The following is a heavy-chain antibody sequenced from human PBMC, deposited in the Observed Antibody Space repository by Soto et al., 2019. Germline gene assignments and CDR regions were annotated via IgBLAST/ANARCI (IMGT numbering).Heavy chain of an antibody. CDR3: ARISSGWWGAPGTFDI. CDR1: GYSFTSYW. V-gene: IGHV5-51*01. D-gene: IGHD6-19*01. J-gene: IGHJ3*02. CDR2: IYPGDSDT. Sequence: GESLKISCKGSGYSFTSYWIGWVRQMPGKGLEWMGIIYPGDSDTRYSPSFQGQVTISADKSISTAYLQWSSLKASDTAMYYCARISSGWWGAPGTFDIWGQGTMVTVSS.